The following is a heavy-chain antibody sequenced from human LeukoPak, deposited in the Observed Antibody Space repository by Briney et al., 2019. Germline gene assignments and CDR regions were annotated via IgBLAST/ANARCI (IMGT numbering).Heavy chain of an antibody. D-gene: IGHD2/OR15-2a*01. CDR1: EFTFSSYA. J-gene: IGHJ6*02. CDR3: AKYVSARGPPYALAV. V-gene: IGHV3-23*01. Sequence: GGSLRLSCAASEFTFSSYAMQWVRQAPGKGLEWVSGVSASGGNTWYADSVKGRFTISRDNSKNTLYLQMNSLRAEDTAVYYCAKYVSARGPPYALAVWGQGTTVTVSS. CDR2: VSASGGNT.